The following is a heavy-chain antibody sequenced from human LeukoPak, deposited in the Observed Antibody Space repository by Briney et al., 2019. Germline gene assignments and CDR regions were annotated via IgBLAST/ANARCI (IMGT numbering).Heavy chain of an antibody. V-gene: IGHV3-48*03. CDR1: GFTFSSYE. D-gene: IGHD6-13*01. CDR3: VGAAAEGRGVYNWFDP. CDR2: ISSSGSTI. J-gene: IGHJ5*02. Sequence: PGGSLRLSCAASGFTFSSYEMNWVRQAPGKGLEWVSYISSSGSTIYYADSVKGRFTISRDNAKNSLYLQMNSLRAEDTAVYYCVGAAAEGRGVYNWFDPWGQGTLVTVSS.